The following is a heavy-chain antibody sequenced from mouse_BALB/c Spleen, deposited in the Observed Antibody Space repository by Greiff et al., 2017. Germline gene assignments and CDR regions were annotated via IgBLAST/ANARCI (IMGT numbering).Heavy chain of an antibody. V-gene: IGHV5-12-2*01. Sequence: EVKVEESGGGLVQPGGSLKLSCAASGFTFSSYTMSWVRQTPEKRLEWVAYISNGGGSTYYPDTVKGRFTISRDNAKNTLYLQMSSLKSEDTAMYYCARQDYYGSGYYYAMDYWGQGTSVTVSS. D-gene: IGHD1-1*01. CDR3: ARQDYYGSGYYYAMDY. CDR2: ISNGGGST. CDR1: GFTFSSYT. J-gene: IGHJ4*01.